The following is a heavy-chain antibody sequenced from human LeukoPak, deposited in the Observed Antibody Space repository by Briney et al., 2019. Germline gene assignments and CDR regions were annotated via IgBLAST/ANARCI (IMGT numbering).Heavy chain of an antibody. D-gene: IGHD3-22*01. CDR3: ARDPYYYYSSGSQRGDAFDI. V-gene: IGHV4-38-2*02. CDR1: GYSISSGYY. Sequence: SETLSLTCTVSGYSISSGYYWGWIRQPPGKGLEWIGSIYHSGSTYYNPSLKSRVTISVDTSKNQFSLKLSSVTAADTAVYYCARDPYYYYSSGSQRGDAFDIWGQGTMVTVSS. J-gene: IGHJ3*02. CDR2: IYHSGST.